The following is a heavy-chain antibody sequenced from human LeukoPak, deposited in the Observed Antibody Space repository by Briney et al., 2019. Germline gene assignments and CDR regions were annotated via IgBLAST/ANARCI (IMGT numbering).Heavy chain of an antibody. Sequence: SETLSLTCTVSDGAIAGYSWSWIRQAPGKGLEWIGYIYYSGDTNYNPSLQSRVTVSVDTSKNQFSLKLTSVSAADTAVYYCVRGPYGSGISNWFDPWGQGTQVIVSS. D-gene: IGHD3-10*01. J-gene: IGHJ5*02. V-gene: IGHV4-59*01. CDR3: VRGPYGSGISNWFDP. CDR2: IYYSGDT. CDR1: DGAIAGYS.